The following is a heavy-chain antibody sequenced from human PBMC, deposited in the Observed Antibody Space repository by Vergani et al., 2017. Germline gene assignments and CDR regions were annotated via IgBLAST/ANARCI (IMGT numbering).Heavy chain of an antibody. CDR3: ARLYGRDSSGSKYFDY. Sequence: EVQLVQSGAEVKKPGESLKISCQISGYSFTNYWLGWVRQMPGKGLEWMGIIHPADSYTRYTPSFQGQVTSSVDKSISTAYLQRSSLRASDSAMYYCARLYGRDSSGSKYFDYWGQGTLVTVSS. D-gene: IGHD3-22*01. CDR2: IHPADSYT. J-gene: IGHJ4*02. CDR1: GYSFTNYW. V-gene: IGHV5-51*01.